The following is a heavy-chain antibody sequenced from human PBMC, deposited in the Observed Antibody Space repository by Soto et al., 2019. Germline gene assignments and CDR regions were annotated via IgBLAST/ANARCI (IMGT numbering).Heavy chain of an antibody. J-gene: IGHJ4*02. CDR1: GYTFTSYG. D-gene: IGHD6-19*01. Sequence: ASVKVSCKASGYTFTSYGISWVRQAPGQGLEWMGWISAYNGNTNYAQKLQGRVTMTTDTSTSTAYMELRSLRSDDTAVYYCARLSSGSYRAGFDYWGQGTLVPVSS. CDR3: ARLSSGSYRAGFDY. V-gene: IGHV1-18*01. CDR2: ISAYNGNT.